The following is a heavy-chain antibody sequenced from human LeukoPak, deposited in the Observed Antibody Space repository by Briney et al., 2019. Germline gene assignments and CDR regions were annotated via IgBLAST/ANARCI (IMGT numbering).Heavy chain of an antibody. CDR3: ASYSSSWRDAFDI. D-gene: IGHD6-13*01. V-gene: IGHV3-30*02. J-gene: IGHJ3*02. CDR1: GFTFSGYG. Sequence: GGSLRLSCAASGFTFSGYGIHWVRQAPGKGLEWVSFIRSDGSVKYYADSVRGRFTISRDNSKNTLYLQMNSLRPEDTAVYYCASYSSSWRDAFDIWGQGTMVTVSS. CDR2: IRSDGSVK.